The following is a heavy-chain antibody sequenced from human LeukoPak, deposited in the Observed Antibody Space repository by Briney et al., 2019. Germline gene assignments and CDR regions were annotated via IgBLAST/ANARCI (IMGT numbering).Heavy chain of an antibody. D-gene: IGHD2-15*01. CDR2: IKQDGSDK. Sequence: GGSLRLSCAAPGFTFSIHWMSWVRQAPLKGLEWVANIKQDGSDKYYVDSVKGRFTISKDNAKNSLYLQMNSLRADDTAVYYCARYGCTGGSCSDYWGQGTLVTVSS. CDR1: GFTFSIHW. J-gene: IGHJ4*02. V-gene: IGHV3-7*01. CDR3: ARYGCTGGSCSDY.